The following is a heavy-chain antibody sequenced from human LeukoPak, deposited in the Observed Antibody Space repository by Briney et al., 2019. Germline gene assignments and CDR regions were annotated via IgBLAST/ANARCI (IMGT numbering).Heavy chain of an antibody. CDR1: GFTFSSYS. CDR3: ARPHNKSLDNAFDI. D-gene: IGHD1-14*01. CDR2: IKQDGSEK. Sequence: PGGSLRLSCAASGFTFSSYSMNWVRQAPGKGLEWVANIKQDGSEKYYVDSVKGRFTISRDNSENTLYLQMNNLRAEDTAVYYCARPHNKSLDNAFDIWGQGTWVTVSS. V-gene: IGHV3-7*03. J-gene: IGHJ3*02.